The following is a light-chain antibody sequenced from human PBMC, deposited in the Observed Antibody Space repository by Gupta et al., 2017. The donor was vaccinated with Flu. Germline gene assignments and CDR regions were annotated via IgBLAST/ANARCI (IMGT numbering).Light chain of an antibody. CDR2: KAF. CDR1: QSITNW. J-gene: IGKJ4*01. CDR3: QQYSSYPLT. Sequence: DIQMTQSPSTLSASVGDRVTITCRASQSITNWLAWYQQKPGKAHKLLIYKAFTLESGVPSRFSGSGSGTEFTLTITSLQPDDFATYYCQQYSSYPLTFGGGTKVEIK. V-gene: IGKV1-5*03.